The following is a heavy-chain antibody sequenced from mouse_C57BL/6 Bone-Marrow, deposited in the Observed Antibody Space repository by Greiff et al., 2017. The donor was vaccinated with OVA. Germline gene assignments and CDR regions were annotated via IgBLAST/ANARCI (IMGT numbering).Heavy chain of an antibody. CDR2: IYPRSGNT. CDR3: ARRGRSFDY. D-gene: IGHD1-1*01. CDR1: GYTFTSYG. J-gene: IGHJ2*01. V-gene: IGHV1-81*01. Sequence: VKLVESGAELARPGASVKLSCKASGYTFTSYGISWVKQRTGQGLEWIGEIYPRSGNTYYNEKFKGKATLTADKSSSTAYMELRSLTSEDSAVYFCARRGRSFDYWGQGTTLTVSS.